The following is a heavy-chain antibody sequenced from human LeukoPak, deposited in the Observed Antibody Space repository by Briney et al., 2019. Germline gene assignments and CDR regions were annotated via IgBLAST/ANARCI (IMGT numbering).Heavy chain of an antibody. J-gene: IGHJ4*02. Sequence: GGSLRLSCAASGFTSSSYAMSWVRQAPGKGLEWVSAISGSGGSTYYADSVKGRFTISRDNFKNTMYLEMNSLRAEDTAVYYCAKTRSVVTPGDLDYGGQGTLVSVSS. CDR2: ISGSGGST. V-gene: IGHV3-23*01. D-gene: IGHD4-23*01. CDR1: GFTSSSYA. CDR3: AKTRSVVTPGDLDY.